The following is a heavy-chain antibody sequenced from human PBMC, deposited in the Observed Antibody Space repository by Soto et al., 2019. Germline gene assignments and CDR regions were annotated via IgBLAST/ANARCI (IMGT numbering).Heavy chain of an antibody. D-gene: IGHD6-6*01. CDR1: GGSISSSNW. Sequence: PETLSLTCAVSGGSISSSNWWSWVRQPPGKGLEWIGEIYHSGSTNYNPSLKSRVTISVDKSKNQFSLKLRSVTAADTAVYYCARDFIAVRRTNYGMDVWGQGTTVTVSS. J-gene: IGHJ6*02. CDR2: IYHSGST. CDR3: ARDFIAVRRTNYGMDV. V-gene: IGHV4-4*03.